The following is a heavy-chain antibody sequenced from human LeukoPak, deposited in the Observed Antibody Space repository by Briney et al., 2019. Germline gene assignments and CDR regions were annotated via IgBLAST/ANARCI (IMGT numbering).Heavy chain of an antibody. D-gene: IGHD3-10*01. Sequence: PGGSLRLSCAASGFTFSSYAMHWVRQAPGKGLEWVAVISYDGSNKYYADSVKGRFTISRDNSKNTLYLQMNSLRAEDTAVYYCARDETIVLPLDYWGQGTLVTVSS. CDR3: ARDETIVLPLDY. CDR2: ISYDGSNK. J-gene: IGHJ4*02. CDR1: GFTFSSYA. V-gene: IGHV3-30-3*01.